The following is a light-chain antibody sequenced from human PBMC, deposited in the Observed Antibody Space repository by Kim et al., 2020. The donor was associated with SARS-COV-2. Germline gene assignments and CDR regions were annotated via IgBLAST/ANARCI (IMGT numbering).Light chain of an antibody. CDR3: QQYGRSPPFT. V-gene: IGKV3-20*01. CDR1: QSVSSSY. Sequence: QGERATLSCRASQSVSSSYLTWYQQKPGQAPRLLIYGASRRATGIPDRFSGSGSGTDFALTISRLEPEDFAIYYCQQYGRSPPFTFGPGTKVDIK. J-gene: IGKJ3*01. CDR2: GAS.